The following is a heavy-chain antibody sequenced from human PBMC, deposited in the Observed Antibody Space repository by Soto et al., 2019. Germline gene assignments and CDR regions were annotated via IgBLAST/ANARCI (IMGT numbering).Heavy chain of an antibody. J-gene: IGHJ6*02. Sequence: GASLKVSDQESGCTFSSSAISWVRQAPGQGLEWMEGMIPIFGTASYAQKFQGRVTITAEESTSTAYMELSSLRSEDTAVYYCARGAGATRGCYYCYYGIVVWCPAPTVTV. CDR3: ARGAGATRGCYYCYYGIVV. CDR1: GCTFSSSA. V-gene: IGHV1-69*13. CDR2: MIPIFGTA. D-gene: IGHD1-26*01.